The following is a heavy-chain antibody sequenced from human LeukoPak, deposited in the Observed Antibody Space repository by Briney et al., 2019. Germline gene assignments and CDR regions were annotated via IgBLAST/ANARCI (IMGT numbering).Heavy chain of an antibody. CDR1: GCTFSSYA. V-gene: IGHV1-69*13. Sequence: GASVKVSCKASGCTFSSYAISWVRQAPGQGLEWMGGIIPIFGTANYAQKFQGRVTITADESTSTAYMELSSLRSEDTAVYYCARDINRYSSGWYVSYYWGQGTLVTVSS. CDR2: IIPIFGTA. CDR3: ARDINRYSSGWYVSYY. D-gene: IGHD6-19*01. J-gene: IGHJ4*02.